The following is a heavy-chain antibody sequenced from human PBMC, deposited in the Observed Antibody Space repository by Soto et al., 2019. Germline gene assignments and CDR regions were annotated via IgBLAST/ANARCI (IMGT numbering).Heavy chain of an antibody. CDR2: ISHDGSSQ. V-gene: IGHV3-30*18. Sequence: GGSLRLSCEVTGFTFRNYAMQWVRQAPGKGLEWVAVISHDGSSQYYADSMRGRFTISRDNSKTTLYLEISSLRTDDTAIYYCSKSTSAYTYGYFDFWGQGTLVTVSS. J-gene: IGHJ4*02. CDR1: GFTFRNYA. CDR3: SKSTSAYTYGYFDF. D-gene: IGHD5-18*01.